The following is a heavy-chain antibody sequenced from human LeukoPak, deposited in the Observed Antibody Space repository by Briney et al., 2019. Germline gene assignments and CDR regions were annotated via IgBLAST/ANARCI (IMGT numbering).Heavy chain of an antibody. V-gene: IGHV3-23*01. CDR3: ASLYGSGSYYIKHYYYYGMDV. CDR2: ISGSGGST. J-gene: IGHJ6*02. D-gene: IGHD3-10*01. CDR1: GFTFSSYA. Sequence: GGSLRLSCAASGFTFSSYAMSWVRQAPGKGLEWVSAISGSGGSTYYADSVKGRFTISRDNSKNTLYLQMNSLRAEDTAVYYCASLYGSGSYYIKHYYYYGMDVWGQGTTVTVSS.